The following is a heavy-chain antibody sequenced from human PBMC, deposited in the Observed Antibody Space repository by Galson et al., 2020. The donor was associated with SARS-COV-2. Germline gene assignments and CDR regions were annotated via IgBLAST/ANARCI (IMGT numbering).Heavy chain of an antibody. J-gene: IGHJ6*02. Sequence: ESGPTLVKPTETLTLTCSVSGFSLSNGKMGVSWIRQPPGKALQWLAHIYSNDEKSYNTSLKTRLSISKDTSKNQVVLTVTNVDPVDTATYYCARIKLWELRGGYYHYGMDVWGQGTPVTVSS. CDR2: IYSNDEK. CDR3: ARIKLWELRGGYYHYGMDV. CDR1: GFSLSNGKMG. V-gene: IGHV2-26*01. D-gene: IGHD1-26*01.